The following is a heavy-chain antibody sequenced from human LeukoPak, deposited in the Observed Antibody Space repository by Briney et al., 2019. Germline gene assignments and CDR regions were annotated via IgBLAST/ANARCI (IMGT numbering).Heavy chain of an antibody. D-gene: IGHD4-17*01. CDR1: GFTFSSYA. V-gene: IGHV3-53*01. CDR2: IYSGGST. Sequence: GGSLRLSCAASGFTFSSYAMSWVRQAPGKGLEWVSVIYSGGSTYYAASVKGRFPISRDNSKNTLYLQMNRLRAEDTAVYYCARGALTYGDWEGWGRGTLVTVSS. CDR3: ARGALTYGDWEG. J-gene: IGHJ2*01.